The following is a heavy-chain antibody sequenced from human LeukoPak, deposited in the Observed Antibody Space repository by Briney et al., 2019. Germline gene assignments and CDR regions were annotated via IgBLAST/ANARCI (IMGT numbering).Heavy chain of an antibody. CDR2: ISWNSGTL. D-gene: IGHD6-19*01. CDR1: GFTFDDSA. CDR3: AKDSNSSGRRSYFDS. Sequence: GRSLRLSCVASGFTFDDSAMHWVRQVTGKGLEWVSGISWNSGTLDYADSVKGRFTISRDNAKNSLYLQMNSLRTEDTAFYYCAKDSNSSGRRSYFDSWGQGILVTVSS. V-gene: IGHV3-9*01. J-gene: IGHJ4*02.